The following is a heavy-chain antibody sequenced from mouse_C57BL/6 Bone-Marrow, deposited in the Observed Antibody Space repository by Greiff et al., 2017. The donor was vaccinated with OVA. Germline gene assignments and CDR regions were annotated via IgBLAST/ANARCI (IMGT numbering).Heavy chain of an antibody. CDR1: GFNIKDYY. Sequence: EVMLVESGAELVKPGASVKLSCTASGFNIKDYYIHWVKQRTEQGLEWIGRIDPEDGETKYAPKFQGKATITADTSSNTAYLQLSSLTSEDTAVYYCASPSSHYYAMDYWGQGTSVTVSS. CDR3: ASPSSHYYAMDY. J-gene: IGHJ4*01. D-gene: IGHD1-3*01. CDR2: IDPEDGET. V-gene: IGHV14-2*01.